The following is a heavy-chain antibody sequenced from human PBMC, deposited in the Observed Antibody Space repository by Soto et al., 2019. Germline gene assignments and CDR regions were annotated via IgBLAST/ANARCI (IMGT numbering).Heavy chain of an antibody. J-gene: IGHJ4*02. Sequence: QVQLVQSGAEVMKPGASVKISCKTSGYTFTNNYRNWVRQAPGQGLEWVGLIKPNGASTTYAQTFQGIVTMTRDTSTSIVYMELSSLSADDTAVYYCARVYDLVKDDDFWSGYYDYWGQGTLVTVSS. V-gene: IGHV1-46*01. CDR1: GYTFTNNY. CDR3: ARVYDLVKDDDFWSGYYDY. D-gene: IGHD3-3*01. CDR2: IKPNGAST.